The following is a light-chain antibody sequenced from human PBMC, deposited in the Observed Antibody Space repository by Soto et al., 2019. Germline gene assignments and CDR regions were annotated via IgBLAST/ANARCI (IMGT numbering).Light chain of an antibody. Sequence: QSALTQPRSVSGSPGQSVTLSCTGTSSDVDAYNSVSWYQQYPGKAPELMIYDVSKRPSGVPHRFSGSKSGNTASLTISGLQAEDEADYYCCSYAGSRALFGGGTKLTVL. V-gene: IGLV2-11*01. CDR2: DVS. J-gene: IGLJ2*01. CDR3: CSYAGSRAL. CDR1: SSDVDAYNS.